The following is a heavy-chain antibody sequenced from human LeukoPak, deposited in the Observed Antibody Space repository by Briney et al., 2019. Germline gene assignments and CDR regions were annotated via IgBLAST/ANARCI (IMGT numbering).Heavy chain of an antibody. J-gene: IGHJ4*02. CDR2: ISGSGGNT. CDR3: ARDRAWGSYDC. Sequence: GGSLRLSCAASGFTFSSYAMTWVRQAPGKGLEWASGISGSGGNTYYTDSVKGRFTVSRDNSKNTLYLQMHTLRAEDTAIYFCARDRAWGSYDCWGQGTLVIVSS. D-gene: IGHD3-16*01. V-gene: IGHV3-23*01. CDR1: GFTFSSYA.